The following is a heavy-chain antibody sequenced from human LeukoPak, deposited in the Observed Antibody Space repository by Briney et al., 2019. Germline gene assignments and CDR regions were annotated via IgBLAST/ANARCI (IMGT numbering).Heavy chain of an antibody. CDR2: TYYSGST. D-gene: IGHD2-2*01. J-gene: IGHJ4*02. CDR3: ARHPETYYGSTIDY. CDR1: GGSIGSYY. Sequence: SETLSLTCSVSGGSIGSYYWSWIRQPPGKGLEWIAYTYYSGSTNYNPSLKTRVTISLDTSKNRFSLKINSVTAADTAVYYCARHPETYYGSTIDYWGQGTLVTVSS. V-gene: IGHV4-59*08.